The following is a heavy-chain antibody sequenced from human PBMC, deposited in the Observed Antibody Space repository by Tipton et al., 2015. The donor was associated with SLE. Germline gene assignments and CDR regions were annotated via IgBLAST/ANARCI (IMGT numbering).Heavy chain of an antibody. V-gene: IGHV1-18*04. Sequence: QLVQSGAEVKKPGASVKVSCKASGYTFTSYGISWVRQAPGQGLEWMGWISAYNGNTNYAQKLQGRVTMTTDTSTSTAYMELRSLRSDDTAVYYCARLPYYYDSSGYPHLYYFDYWGQGTLVTVSS. CDR1: GYTFTSYG. D-gene: IGHD3-22*01. CDR3: ARLPYYYDSSGYPHLYYFDY. J-gene: IGHJ4*02. CDR2: ISAYNGNT.